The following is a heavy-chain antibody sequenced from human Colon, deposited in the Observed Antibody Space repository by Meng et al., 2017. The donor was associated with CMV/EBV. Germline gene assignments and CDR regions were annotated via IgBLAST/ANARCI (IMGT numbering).Heavy chain of an antibody. J-gene: IGHJ4*02. Sequence: QMHLVQPGAWVKKHGASVKISCKAYGASVTIYYIHWVRQAPGQGLEWMGLMFSNRGSASYPQKFPGRVTITRDTSTSTVYMELSSLRSEDTAVYYCAREVPDTINFDYWGQGTLVTVSS. D-gene: IGHD2-2*02. V-gene: IGHV1-46*01. CDR3: AREVPDTINFDY. CDR2: MFSNRGSA. CDR1: GASVTIYY.